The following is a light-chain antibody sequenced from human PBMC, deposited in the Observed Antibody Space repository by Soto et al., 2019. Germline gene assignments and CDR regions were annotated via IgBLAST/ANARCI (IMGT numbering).Light chain of an antibody. Sequence: DIVMTQSPLSLPVTPGEPASISCRSSQSLLHSNGYNYLDWYLQKLGQSPQLLIYLGSNRASGVPDRFSGSGSGTDFTLKISRVEAEDVGVYYCMQALQTLLTFGGGTKVEIK. V-gene: IGKV2-28*01. CDR2: LGS. CDR3: MQALQTLLT. J-gene: IGKJ4*01. CDR1: QSLLHSNGYNY.